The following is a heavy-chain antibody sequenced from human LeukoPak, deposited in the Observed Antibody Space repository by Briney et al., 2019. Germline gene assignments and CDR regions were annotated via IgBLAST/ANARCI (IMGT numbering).Heavy chain of an antibody. CDR2: ISGSGGSI. J-gene: IGHJ4*02. CDR3: AKDRGVLRYFDWLLSC. CDR1: GFTFSSYA. Sequence: GGSLRLSCAASGFTFSSYAMSWVRQAPGKGLEWVSAISGSGGSIYYADSVKGRFTISRDNSKNTLYLQMNSLRAEDTAVYYCAKDRGVLRYFDWLLSCWGQGTLVTVFS. V-gene: IGHV3-23*01. D-gene: IGHD3-9*01.